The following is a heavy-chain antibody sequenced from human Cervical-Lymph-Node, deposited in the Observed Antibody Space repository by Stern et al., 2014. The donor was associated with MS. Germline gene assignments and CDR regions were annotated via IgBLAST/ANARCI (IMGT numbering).Heavy chain of an antibody. CDR2: LFSGGST. D-gene: IGHD1-26*01. J-gene: IGHJ4*02. V-gene: IGHV3-66*02. Sequence: QLVESGGGLVQPGGSLRLSCAASGFTVSYNYMSWVRQAPGKGLEWVSVLFSGGSTYYADSVKGRFTISRDSSKNTLYLQMNSLRVEDTAVYYCARSWEPPTLDYWSQGTLVTVSS. CDR3: ARSWEPPTLDY. CDR1: GFTVSYNY.